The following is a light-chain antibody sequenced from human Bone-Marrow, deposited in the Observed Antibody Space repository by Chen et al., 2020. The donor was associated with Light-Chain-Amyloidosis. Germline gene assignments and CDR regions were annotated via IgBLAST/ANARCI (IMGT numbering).Light chain of an antibody. Sequence: SSELTQPPSLSLSPGQTARLTCSGDDLPTKYAYWYQQKPGQAPVLVIHRDTERPSGIAERFSGSSSGTTATLTISGVQAEDEDDYHCQSADSSGTYEVIFGGGTKLTVL. CDR1: DLPTKY. V-gene: IGLV3-25*03. J-gene: IGLJ2*01. CDR3: QSADSSGTYEVI. CDR2: RDT.